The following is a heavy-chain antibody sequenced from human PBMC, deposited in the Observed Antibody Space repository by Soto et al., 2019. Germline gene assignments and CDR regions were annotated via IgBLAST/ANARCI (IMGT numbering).Heavy chain of an antibody. D-gene: IGHD1-26*01. CDR2: IYYSGST. CDR1: GGSISSYY. Sequence: QVQLQESGPGLVKPSETLSLTCTVSGGSISSYYWSWIRQPPGKGLEWIGYIYYSGSTNYNPSLKSRVTISVDTSKNQFSLKLSSVTAADTAVYYCARTDSGSYGDHCDYWGQGTLVTVSS. V-gene: IGHV4-59*01. CDR3: ARTDSGSYGDHCDY. J-gene: IGHJ4*02.